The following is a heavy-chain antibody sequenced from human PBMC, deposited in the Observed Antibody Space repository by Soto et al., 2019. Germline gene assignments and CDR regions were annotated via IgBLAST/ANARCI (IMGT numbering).Heavy chain of an antibody. V-gene: IGHV1-69*01. CDR2: IIPKFGPT. Sequence: QGQLVQSGAEVKKPGSSVKVSCKSSGDTFTSYSIAWMRQAPGQGLEWMGGIIPKFGPTKYARKFQDRVTITADESTSTAYVELSGLSSEDTAVYFCARWRSSSWFAVFFQFWGQGTRVTVSS. D-gene: IGHD6-13*01. CDR1: GDTFTSYS. J-gene: IGHJ1*01. CDR3: ARWRSSSWFAVFFQF.